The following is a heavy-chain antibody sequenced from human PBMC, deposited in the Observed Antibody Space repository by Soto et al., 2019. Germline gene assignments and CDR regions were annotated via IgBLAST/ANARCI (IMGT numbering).Heavy chain of an antibody. CDR3: FSSRGY. Sequence: QVQLQESGPGLVKPSETLSLTCSVSGVSVNSGNYYWHWIRQPPGKGLEWIGHIYYSGSTNYNPSLKSRVTISLDMSKNQFSLKLNSETAADTAVYYCFSSRGYWGQGTLVTVSS. CDR1: GVSVNSGNYY. D-gene: IGHD3-10*01. CDR2: IYYSGST. V-gene: IGHV4-61*01. J-gene: IGHJ4*02.